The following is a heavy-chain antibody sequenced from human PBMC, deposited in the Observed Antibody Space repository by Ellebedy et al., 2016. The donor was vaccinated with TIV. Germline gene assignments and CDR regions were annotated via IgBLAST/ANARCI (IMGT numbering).Heavy chain of an antibody. D-gene: IGHD3-3*01. CDR2: INPDGNEK. CDR3: STVEWYRSDY. V-gene: IGHV3-7*01. CDR1: GFTFSHYW. Sequence: GGSLTLSCAASGFTFSHYWMSWVRQAPGKGLEWVAFINPDGNEKYYVDSIKGRFTISRDNAKNSLYLQMNSLRAEHTAIYYCSTVEWYRSDYWGQGSLVTVSS. J-gene: IGHJ4*02.